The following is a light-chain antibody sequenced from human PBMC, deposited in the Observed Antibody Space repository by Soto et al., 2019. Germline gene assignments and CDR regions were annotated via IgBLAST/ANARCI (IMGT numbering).Light chain of an antibody. CDR2: GAS. CDR3: QQHSHWPPWT. V-gene: IGKV3-11*01. CDR1: QSVSSY. J-gene: IGKJ1*01. Sequence: EIVLTQSPVTLSLSPGERATLSCRASQSVSSYLAWYQQKPGQAPRLLIYGASNRATGIPARFSGSGSGTDFTLTISDLEPEDFAVYYCQQHSHWPPWTFGQGTRVEIQ.